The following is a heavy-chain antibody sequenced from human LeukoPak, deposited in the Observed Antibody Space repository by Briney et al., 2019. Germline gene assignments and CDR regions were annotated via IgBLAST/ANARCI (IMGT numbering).Heavy chain of an antibody. CDR1: GGSISSYY. CDR2: IYYSGST. J-gene: IGHJ4*02. Sequence: PSETLSLTCTVSGGSISSYYWSWIRQPPGKGLEWIGYIYYSGSTNYNPSLKSRVTISVDTSKNQFSLKLSSVTAADTAEYYCARRIWYSSGWYFDYWGQGTLVTVSS. V-gene: IGHV4-59*08. CDR3: ARRIWYSSGWYFDY. D-gene: IGHD6-19*01.